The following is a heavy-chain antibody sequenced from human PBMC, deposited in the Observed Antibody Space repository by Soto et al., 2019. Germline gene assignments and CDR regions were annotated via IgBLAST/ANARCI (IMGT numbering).Heavy chain of an antibody. CDR3: GLGHNWDYRTPYSFDY. V-gene: IGHV2-5*01. D-gene: IGHD1-7*01. Sequence: QITLKESGPTLVKPTQPLTLTCTFSGFSLNTSGVGVGWVRQPPGKALEWLALIYGNDDQRYNLFLKNSPTVTKGTLRDPVVLTMTHMDPVDTARYYCGLGHNWDYRTPYSFDYWGQGTLVTVS. CDR2: IYGNDDQ. CDR1: GFSLNTSGVG. J-gene: IGHJ4*02.